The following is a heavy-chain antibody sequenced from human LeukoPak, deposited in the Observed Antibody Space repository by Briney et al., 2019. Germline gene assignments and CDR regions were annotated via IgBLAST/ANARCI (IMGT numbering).Heavy chain of an antibody. J-gene: IGHJ4*01. V-gene: IGHV4-34*01. Sequence: SETLSLTCIVYGGSFSAHYWAWIRLPPGKGLEWIGEINHSGSTNYNPSLKSRVTISVDTSKSQFSLNLNSVTAADTAVYYCARGPRISEMATITWYFNYWDHGTLVTVSS. CDR3: ARGPRISEMATITWYFNY. CDR1: GGSFSAHY. CDR2: INHSGST. D-gene: IGHD5-24*01.